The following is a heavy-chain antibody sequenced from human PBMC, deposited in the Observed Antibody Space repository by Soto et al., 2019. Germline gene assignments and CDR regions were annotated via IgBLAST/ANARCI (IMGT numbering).Heavy chain of an antibody. D-gene: IGHD3-22*01. J-gene: IGHJ4*02. CDR3: ARAPLTYYYDRRGYYYDRGNYFDY. V-gene: IGHV4-38-2*01. CDR2: INHSGIT. CDR1: GYSISSGYY. Sequence: KASETLSLTCAVSGYSISSGYYWGWIRQPPGKGLEWIGEINHSGITNYNPSLKSRVTMSVDTSKNQFSLKLSSVTAADTAVYYCARAPLTYYYDRRGYYYDRGNYFDYRGQATLVTVSS.